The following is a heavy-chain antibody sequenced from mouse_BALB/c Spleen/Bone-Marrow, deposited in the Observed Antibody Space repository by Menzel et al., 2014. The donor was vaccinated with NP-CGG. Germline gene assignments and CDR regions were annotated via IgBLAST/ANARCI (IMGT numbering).Heavy chain of an antibody. CDR2: IRNKANGYTT. V-gene: IGHV7-3*02. CDR3: ARDKGRVFFDY. J-gene: IGHJ2*01. Sequence: EVMLVESGGGLVQPGGSLRLSGATSGFTFXDYYMNWVRQPPGKALEWLGFIRNKANGYTTEYSASVKGRFTISRDNSQNILYLQMNTLRAEDSATYYCARDKGRVFFDYWGQGTTLTVSS. CDR1: GFTFXDYY.